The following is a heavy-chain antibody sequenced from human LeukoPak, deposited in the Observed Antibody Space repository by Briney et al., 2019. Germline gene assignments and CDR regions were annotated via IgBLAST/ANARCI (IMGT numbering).Heavy chain of an antibody. CDR1: GFTFSSYS. CDR2: ISSSSSTI. V-gene: IGHV3-48*04. CDR3: ARALISSEWEPTVFDY. D-gene: IGHD1-26*01. Sequence: PGGSLRLSCAASGFTFSSYSMNWVRQAPGKGLEWVSYISSSSSTIYYADSVKGRFTISRDNAKNSLYLQMNSLRAEDTAVYYWARALISSEWEPTVFDYWGQGTLVNVSS. J-gene: IGHJ4*02.